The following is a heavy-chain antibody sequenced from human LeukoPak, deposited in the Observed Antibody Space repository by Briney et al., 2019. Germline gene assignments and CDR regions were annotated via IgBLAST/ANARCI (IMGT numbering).Heavy chain of an antibody. V-gene: IGHV3-21*01. CDR1: GFTFSNYA. J-gene: IGHJ4*02. Sequence: PGGSLRLSCAASGFTFSNYAMSWVRQAPGKGLEWVSSISSSSSYIYYADSVKGRFTISRDNAKNSLYLQMNSLRAEDTAVYYCARDAGGSRGGYFDYWGQGTLVTVSS. CDR3: ARDAGGSRGGYFDY. D-gene: IGHD2-15*01. CDR2: ISSSSSYI.